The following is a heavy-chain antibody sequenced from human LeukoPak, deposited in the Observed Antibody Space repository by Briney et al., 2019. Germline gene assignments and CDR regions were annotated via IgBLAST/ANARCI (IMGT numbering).Heavy chain of an antibody. CDR1: GFTFSSYA. V-gene: IGHV3-30*04. CDR3: ARGAGKLERRGREYYFDY. Sequence: GGSLRLSCAASGFTFSSYAMHWVRQAPGKGLEWVAVISYDGSNKYYADSVKGRFTISRDNSKNTLYLQMNSLRAEDTAVYYCARGAGKLERRGREYYFDYWGQGTLVTVSS. CDR2: ISYDGSNK. D-gene: IGHD1-1*01. J-gene: IGHJ4*02.